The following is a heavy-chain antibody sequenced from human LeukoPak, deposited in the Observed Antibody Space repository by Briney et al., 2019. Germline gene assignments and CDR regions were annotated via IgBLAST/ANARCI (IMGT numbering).Heavy chain of an antibody. V-gene: IGHV3-30-3*01. D-gene: IGHD3-3*01. CDR1: GFTFSSYP. CDR2: ISYDGSKV. J-gene: IGHJ3*01. Sequence: GSLRLSCAASGFTFSSYPLHWVRLAPGKGLEWVTLISYDGSKVYYADSVKGRFTISRDNSKNTLYLQMNSLRGADTAVYYCARESGWGLPHAFDFWGQGTMVTVSS. CDR3: ARESGWGLPHAFDF.